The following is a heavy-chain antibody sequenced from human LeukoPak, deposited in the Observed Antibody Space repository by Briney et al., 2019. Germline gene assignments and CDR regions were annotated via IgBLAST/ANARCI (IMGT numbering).Heavy chain of an antibody. D-gene: IGHD1-26*01. CDR1: GFTFSGYE. Sequence: GGSLRLSCAASGFTFSGYEMNWVRQAPGKGLEWVSYISSSGSTIYYTDSVKGRFAISRDNAKNSLYLQMNSLRAEDTAVYYCASRSGGYYPQPVDVWRKGNRVTVSS. CDR2: ISSSGSTI. V-gene: IGHV3-48*03. J-gene: IGHJ6*04. CDR3: ASRSGGYYPQPVDV.